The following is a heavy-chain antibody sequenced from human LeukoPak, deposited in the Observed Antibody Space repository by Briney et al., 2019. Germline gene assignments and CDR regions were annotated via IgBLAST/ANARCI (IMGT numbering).Heavy chain of an antibody. CDR3: TTGPGSYWGFDY. D-gene: IGHD1-26*01. Sequence: GGSLRLSCAASGFTFSNAWMSWVRQAPGKGLEWVGRIKSKTDGGTTDYAAPVKGRFTISRDDSKNTLYLQMNSLKTEDTAVYYCTTGPGSYWGFDYWGQGTLVTVPS. CDR2: IKSKTDGGTT. V-gene: IGHV3-15*01. CDR1: GFTFSNAW. J-gene: IGHJ4*02.